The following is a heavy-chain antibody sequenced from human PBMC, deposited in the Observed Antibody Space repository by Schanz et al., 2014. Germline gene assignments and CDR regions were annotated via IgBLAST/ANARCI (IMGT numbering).Heavy chain of an antibody. CDR3: AKDHAGSDILTALGN. J-gene: IGHJ4*02. CDR1: RIIFGTYS. CDR2: INSRSNFI. Sequence: EVQLVESGGGLVQPGRSLRLSCTASRIIFGTYSMNWIRQTPKGLEWVSSINSRSNFIYYADSVKGRFTISRDNSKNTLYLQMNSLRAEDTAVYYCAKDHAGSDILTALGNWGQGTLVTVSS. V-gene: IGHV3-21*04. D-gene: IGHD3-9*01.